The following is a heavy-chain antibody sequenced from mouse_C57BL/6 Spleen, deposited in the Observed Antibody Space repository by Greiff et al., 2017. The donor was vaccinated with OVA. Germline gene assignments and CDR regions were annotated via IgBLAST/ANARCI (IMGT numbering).Heavy chain of an antibody. V-gene: IGHV1-15*01. CDR2: IDPETGGT. CDR1: GYTFTDYE. J-gene: IGHJ3*01. D-gene: IGHD2-4*01. Sequence: QVQLQQSGAELVRPGASVTLSCTASGYTFTDYEMHWVKQTPVHGLEWIGAIDPETGGTAYNQKFKGKAILTADKSSSTAYMELRSLTSEDSAVYYCTRDDYDWFAYWGQGTLVTVSA. CDR3: TRDDYDWFAY.